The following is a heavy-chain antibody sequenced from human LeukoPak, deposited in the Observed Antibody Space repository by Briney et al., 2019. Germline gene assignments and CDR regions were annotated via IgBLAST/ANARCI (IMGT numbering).Heavy chain of an antibody. V-gene: IGHV4-61*01. CDR3: ARNYYDSTGYLPGLFDY. CDR1: GASVSSVFYY. D-gene: IGHD3-22*01. J-gene: IGHJ4*02. Sequence: SETLSLTCTVSGASVSSVFYYWSWVREPPGRGLEWIAYIYYSGSTNYHPSLKSRVTILVDTSKNQFSLRLSSVTAADTAVYYCARNYYDSTGYLPGLFDYWGQGTLVTVSS. CDR2: IYYSGST.